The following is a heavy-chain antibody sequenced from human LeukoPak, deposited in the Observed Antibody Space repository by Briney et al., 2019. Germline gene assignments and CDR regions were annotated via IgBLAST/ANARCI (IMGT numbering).Heavy chain of an antibody. V-gene: IGHV4-34*01. Sequence: PSETLSLTCAVYGGSFSGYYWSWIRQPRGKGLEWIGEINHSGSTNYNPSLKSRVTISVDTSKNQFSLKLSSVTAADTAVYYCARAGDDFWSGYYHFDYWGQGTLVTVSS. CDR2: INHSGST. CDR3: ARAGDDFWSGYYHFDY. CDR1: GGSFSGYY. D-gene: IGHD3-3*01. J-gene: IGHJ4*02.